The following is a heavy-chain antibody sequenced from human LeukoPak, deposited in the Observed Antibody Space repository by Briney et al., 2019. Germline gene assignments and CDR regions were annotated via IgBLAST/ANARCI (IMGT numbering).Heavy chain of an antibody. Sequence: GGSLRLSCAASGFTFSSFWMSWVRQAPGKGPEWVANIKPDGSEKIYVDSVKGRFTISRDNANNSLSLEMNTLRAEDTGVYYCVRGGQRFDPWGQGTLVTVSS. D-gene: IGHD1-26*01. J-gene: IGHJ5*02. CDR2: IKPDGSEK. CDR1: GFTFSSFW. V-gene: IGHV3-7*01. CDR3: VRGGQRFDP.